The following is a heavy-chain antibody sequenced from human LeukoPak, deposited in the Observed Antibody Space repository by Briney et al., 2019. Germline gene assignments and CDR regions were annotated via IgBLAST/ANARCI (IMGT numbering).Heavy chain of an antibody. CDR3: TRTPRGGSGSYVDI. Sequence: PSETLSLTCTVSGGSMSSYFWSWVRQPPGKGLEWIGYIYYSGSTNYNPSLKSRVTISVDTSENQFSLKLSSVTAADTAVYYCTRTPRGGSGSYVDIWGQGTMVTVSS. J-gene: IGHJ3*02. CDR1: GGSMSSYF. D-gene: IGHD3-10*01. V-gene: IGHV4-59*01. CDR2: IYYSGST.